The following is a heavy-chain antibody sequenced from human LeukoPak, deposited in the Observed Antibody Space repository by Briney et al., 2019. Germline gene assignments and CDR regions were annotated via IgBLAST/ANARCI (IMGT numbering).Heavy chain of an antibody. CDR3: AGRGSGYSGYEFDY. J-gene: IGHJ4*02. CDR1: GGTFSSYA. Sequence: GASVKVSCKASGGTFSSYAISWVRQAPGQGLGWMGGIIPIFGTANYAQKFQGRVTITTDESTSTAYMELSSLRSEDTAVYYCAGRGSGYSGYEFDYWGQGTLVTVSS. D-gene: IGHD5-12*01. V-gene: IGHV1-69*05. CDR2: IIPIFGTA.